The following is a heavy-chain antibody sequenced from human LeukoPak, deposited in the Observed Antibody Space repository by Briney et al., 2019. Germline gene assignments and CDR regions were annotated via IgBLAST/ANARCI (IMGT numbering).Heavy chain of an antibody. J-gene: IGHJ4*02. CDR2: ISYDGSNK. D-gene: IGHD4-11*01. CDR3: ARSNQADDY. CDR1: GFTFSSYG. Sequence: GGSLRLSCAASGFTFSSYGMHSVRQAPGKGLEWVAVISYDGSNKYYADSVKGRFTISRDNSKNTLYLQMNSLRAEDTAVYYCARSNQADDYWGQGTLVTVSS. V-gene: IGHV3-30*03.